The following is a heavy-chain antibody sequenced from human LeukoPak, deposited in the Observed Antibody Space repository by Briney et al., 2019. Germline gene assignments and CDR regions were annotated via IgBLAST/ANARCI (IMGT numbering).Heavy chain of an antibody. CDR3: ARGETTYYDFWSGYQLDY. Sequence: GGSLRLSCAVSGFTFSSYAMSWVRQAPGKGLEWLSVIRGSGSSTYSADSVKGRFTISRDNSKNTLYLQMSSLRAEDTAVYYCARGETTYYDFWSGYQLDYWGQGTLVTVSS. D-gene: IGHD3-3*01. CDR2: IRGSGSST. V-gene: IGHV3-23*01. J-gene: IGHJ4*02. CDR1: GFTFSSYA.